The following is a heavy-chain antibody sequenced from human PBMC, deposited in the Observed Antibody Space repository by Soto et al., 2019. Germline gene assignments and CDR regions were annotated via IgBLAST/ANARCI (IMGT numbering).Heavy chain of an antibody. CDR2: ISYDGSNK. V-gene: IGHV3-30-3*01. J-gene: IGHJ4*02. CDR1: GFTFSSYA. D-gene: IGHD3-22*01. CDR3: ARASITMIVVAPIDY. Sequence: GGSLRLSCAASGFTFSSYAMHWVRQAPGKGLEWVAVISYDGSNKYYADSVKGRFTISRDNSKNTLYLQMNSLRAEDTAVYYCARASITMIVVAPIDYWGQGTLVTVSS.